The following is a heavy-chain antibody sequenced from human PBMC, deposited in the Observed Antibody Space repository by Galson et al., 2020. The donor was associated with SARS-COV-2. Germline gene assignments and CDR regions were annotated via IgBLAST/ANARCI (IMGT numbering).Heavy chain of an antibody. Sequence: SETLSLTCTVSGDSLRSYFWTWIRQPPGKGLEWIGYVYYSGRTNYNPSLKSRVTMSVDTSKSQFSLNLSSVTAADTAIDYWARAVYCTGGTCQLDYWGQGTLVTVSS. D-gene: IGHD2-8*02. CDR3: ARAVYCTGGTCQLDY. CDR1: GDSLRSYF. J-gene: IGHJ4*02. V-gene: IGHV4-59*01. CDR2: VYYSGRT.